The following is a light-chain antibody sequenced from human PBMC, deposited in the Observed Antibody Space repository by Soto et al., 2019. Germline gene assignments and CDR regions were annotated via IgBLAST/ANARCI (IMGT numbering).Light chain of an antibody. CDR2: GAS. Sequence: ETVLTQSPGTLSLSPGERATLSCRASESISSSYLAWYQQKPGQAPRLLIYGASSGATGIPDRFSGSGSGKDFTLTISRLEPEEFAVYYCQQYGSSLPVTFGGGTKVEIK. J-gene: IGKJ4*01. CDR3: QQYGSSLPVT. V-gene: IGKV3-20*01. CDR1: ESISSSY.